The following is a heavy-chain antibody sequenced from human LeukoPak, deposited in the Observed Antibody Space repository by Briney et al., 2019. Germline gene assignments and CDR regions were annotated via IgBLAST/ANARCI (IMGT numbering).Heavy chain of an antibody. CDR2: INHGEST. D-gene: IGHD3-22*01. CDR1: GGSFSGYY. V-gene: IGHV4-34*01. CDR3: ARGRTYYYDTSGYYPSIYYGMDV. Sequence: SGTLSLTCAVSGGSFSGYYWYWIRQPPGKGLEWIGEINHGESTNYNPSLKSRATLSVDTSKNQFSLKLTSVTAADTAVYYCARGRTYYYDTSGYYPSIYYGMDVWGQGTTVIVSS. J-gene: IGHJ6*02.